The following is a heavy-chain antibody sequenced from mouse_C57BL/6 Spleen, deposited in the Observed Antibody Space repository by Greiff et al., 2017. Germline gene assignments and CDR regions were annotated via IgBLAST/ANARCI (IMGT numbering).Heavy chain of an antibody. CDR3: AEGIHYGSGYFDV. CDR2: IYPYNGVS. V-gene: IGHV1-31*01. Sequence: EVKLQESGPELVKPGASVKISCKASGYSFTGYYMHWVKQSHGNILDWIGYIYPYNGVSSYNQKFKGKATLTVDKSSSTAYMELRSLTSEDSAVYYCAEGIHYGSGYFDVWGTGTTVTVSS. J-gene: IGHJ1*03. D-gene: IGHD1-1*01. CDR1: GYSFTGYY.